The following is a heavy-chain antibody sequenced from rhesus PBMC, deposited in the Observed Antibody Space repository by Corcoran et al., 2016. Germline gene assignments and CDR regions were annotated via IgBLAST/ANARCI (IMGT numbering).Heavy chain of an antibody. CDR1: GGSFSSYW. J-gene: IGHJ4*01. CDR2: NNGNIGSP. CDR3: ASLYYALDY. V-gene: IGHV4-80*01. D-gene: IGHD2-2*01. Sequence: QVQLQESGPGLTKPSEALSLTCAVSGGSFSSYWWRWIRQPPGKRLEWIGENNGNIGSPNYTPSPKGRVTISKDASKTQFSLKLSSVTAADPAVYYCASLYYALDYWGQGVLVTVSS.